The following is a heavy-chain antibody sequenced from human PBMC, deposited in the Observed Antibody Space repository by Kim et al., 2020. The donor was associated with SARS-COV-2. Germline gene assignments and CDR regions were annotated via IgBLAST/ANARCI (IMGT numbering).Heavy chain of an antibody. D-gene: IGHD1-26*01. V-gene: IGHV3-15*01. Sequence: GGSLRLSCAASGFTFNNACMMWVRQAPGKGLEWVGRIKSKADDGATHYAEHVKGRFTISRDDSKNILYLQMSSLKTEDTAVYYCTTDPLFIVGATRSDYWGQGTLVTVSS. CDR2: IKSKADDGAT. CDR3: TTDPLFIVGATRSDY. CDR1: GFTFNNAC. J-gene: IGHJ4*02.